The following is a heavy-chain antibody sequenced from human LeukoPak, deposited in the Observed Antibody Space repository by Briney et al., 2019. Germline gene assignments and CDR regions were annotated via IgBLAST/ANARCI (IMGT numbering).Heavy chain of an antibody. Sequence: GGSLRLSCAASGFTFSSYGMHWVRQAPGKGLEWVAFIRYDGSNKYYADSVKGRFTISRDNSKNTLYLQMNSLRAEDTAVYYCAKAYYYGSGSDLGFDPWGQGTLVTVSS. CDR2: IRYDGSNK. CDR1: GFTFSSYG. J-gene: IGHJ5*02. D-gene: IGHD3-10*01. V-gene: IGHV3-30*02. CDR3: AKAYYYGSGSDLGFDP.